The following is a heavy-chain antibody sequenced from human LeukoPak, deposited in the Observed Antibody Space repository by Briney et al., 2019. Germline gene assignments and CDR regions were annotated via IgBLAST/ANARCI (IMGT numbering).Heavy chain of an antibody. CDR2: IKQDGSEK. J-gene: IGHJ3*02. D-gene: IGHD3-10*01. CDR3: AREHANYYGSGDAFDI. V-gene: IGHV3-7*01. CDR1: GFTFSSYW. Sequence: GGSLRLSCAASGFTFSSYWMSWVRQAPGKGREWVANIKQDGSEKYYEDSVKGRFTISRDNAKNSLYLQMNSLRAEATAVYYCAREHANYYGSGDAFDIWGQGTMVTVSS.